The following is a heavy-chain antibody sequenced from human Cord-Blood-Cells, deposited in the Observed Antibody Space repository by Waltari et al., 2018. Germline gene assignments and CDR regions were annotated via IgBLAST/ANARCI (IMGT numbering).Heavy chain of an antibody. CDR3: ARGVGYYGSGSYYEDY. J-gene: IGHJ4*02. Sequence: QVQLQQWGAGLLKPSETLSLTCAVYGGSFSGYYWSWIRLPPGKGLEWIGEINHSGSTNYNPSLKSRVTISVDTSKNQFSLKLSSVTAADTAVYYCARGVGYYGSGSYYEDYWGQGTLVTVSS. V-gene: IGHV4-34*01. CDR2: INHSGST. D-gene: IGHD3-10*01. CDR1: GGSFSGYY.